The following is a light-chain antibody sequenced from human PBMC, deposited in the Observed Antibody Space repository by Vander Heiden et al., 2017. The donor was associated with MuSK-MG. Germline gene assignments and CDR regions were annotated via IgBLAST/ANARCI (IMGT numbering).Light chain of an antibody. CDR2: DGS. Sequence: QSALTQPASVSGSPGQSITISCTGTSSDVGGYNYVSWYQQHPGKDPKLMIYDGSNRPSGGSNRFSGSKSGNTAALTISGLQAEDEADYYCSSYTSSSTPYVFGTGTKVTVL. V-gene: IGLV2-14*03. J-gene: IGLJ1*01. CDR1: SSDVGGYNY. CDR3: SSYTSSSTPYV.